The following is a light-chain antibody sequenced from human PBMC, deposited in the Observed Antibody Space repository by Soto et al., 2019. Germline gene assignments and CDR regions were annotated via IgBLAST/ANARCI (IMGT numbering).Light chain of an antibody. CDR2: GAS. V-gene: IGKV3-15*01. J-gene: IGKJ2*01. CDR3: QQYNNWPYT. Sequence: EIVMTQSPATLSVSPGERATLSCRASQSVSSNLAWYQQKPGQAPRLLIYGASTRATGIPARFSGSGSGPEFTLTISSLQSEDFAVYYCQQYNNWPYTFGQGTKLESK. CDR1: QSVSSN.